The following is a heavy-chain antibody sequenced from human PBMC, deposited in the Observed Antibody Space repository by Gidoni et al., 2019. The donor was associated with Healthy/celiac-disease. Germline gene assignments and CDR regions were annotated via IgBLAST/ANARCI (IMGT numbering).Heavy chain of an antibody. J-gene: IGHJ3*02. CDR2: IYYSGST. Sequence: QLQLQESGPGLVKPSETLSLTCTVSGCSISSSSYYWGWIRQPPGKGLEWIGRIYYSGSTYYNPSLKSRVTISVDTSKNQFSLKLSSVTAADTAVYYWARDKLDSGVDAFDIWGQGTMVTVSS. CDR3: ARDKLDSGVDAFDI. CDR1: GCSISSSSYY. V-gene: IGHV4-39*07. D-gene: IGHD3-22*01.